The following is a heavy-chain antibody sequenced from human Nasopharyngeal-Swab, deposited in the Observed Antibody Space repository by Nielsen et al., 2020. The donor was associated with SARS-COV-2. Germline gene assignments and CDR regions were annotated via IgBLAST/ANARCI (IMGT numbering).Heavy chain of an antibody. D-gene: IGHD4-17*01. CDR3: TTDPGALPTVTFYGMDV. CDR2: ISYDGSNK. CDR1: GFTFSSYA. J-gene: IGHJ6*02. Sequence: GESLKISCAASGFTFSSYAMHWVRQAPGKGLEWVAVISYDGSNKYYADSVKGRFTISRDNSKNTLYLQMNSLRAEDTAVYYCTTDPGALPTVTFYGMDVWGQGTTVTVSS. V-gene: IGHV3-30-3*01.